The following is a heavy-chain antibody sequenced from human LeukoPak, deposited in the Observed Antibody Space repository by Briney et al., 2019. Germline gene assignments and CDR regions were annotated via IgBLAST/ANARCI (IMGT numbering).Heavy chain of an antibody. D-gene: IGHD3-10*01. J-gene: IGHJ3*02. CDR1: GFTFSSYW. Sequence: GGSLRLSCAASGFTFSSYWMSWVRQAPGKGLEWVANIKQDGSEKYYADSVKGRFTISRDNSKNTLYLQMNSLRAEDTAVYYCARPFSSGRNDAFDIWGQGTMVTVSS. V-gene: IGHV3-7*01. CDR3: ARPFSSGRNDAFDI. CDR2: IKQDGSEK.